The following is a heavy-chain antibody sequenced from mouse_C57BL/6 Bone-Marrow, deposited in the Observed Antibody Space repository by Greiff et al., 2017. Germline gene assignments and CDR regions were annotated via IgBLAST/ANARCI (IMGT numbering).Heavy chain of an antibody. V-gene: IGHV3-6*01. J-gene: IGHJ1*03. Sequence: EVKLLESGPGLVKPSQSLSLTCSVTGYSITSGYYWNWIRQFPGNKLEWMGYISYDGSNNYNPSLKNRISITRDTSKNQLFLKLNSVTTADTATYYCARHYYGSSLWYFDVWGTGTTVTVSS. CDR2: ISYDGSN. D-gene: IGHD1-1*01. CDR1: GYSITSGYY. CDR3: ARHYYGSSLWYFDV.